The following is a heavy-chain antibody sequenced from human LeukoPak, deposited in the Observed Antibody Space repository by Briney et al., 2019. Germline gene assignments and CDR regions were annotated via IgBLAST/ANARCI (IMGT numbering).Heavy chain of an antibody. Sequence: GGSLRLSCAASGFTFSSYWMHWVRQAPGKGLEWVAVIWYDGSNKYYADSVKGRFTISRDNSKNTLYLQMNSLRAEDTAVYYCAKGPGAMAIYKDFDYWGQGTLVTVSS. CDR3: AKGPGAMAIYKDFDY. D-gene: IGHD5-18*01. V-gene: IGHV3-33*06. CDR2: IWYDGSNK. J-gene: IGHJ4*02. CDR1: GFTFSSYW.